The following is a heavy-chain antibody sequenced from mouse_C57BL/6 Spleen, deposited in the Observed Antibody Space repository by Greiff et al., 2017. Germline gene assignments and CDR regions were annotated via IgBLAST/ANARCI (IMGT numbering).Heavy chain of an antibody. CDR2: IYTSDSET. Sequence: LVESGAELVRPGSSVKLSCKASGYTFTSYWMDWVKQRPGQGLEWIGNIYTSDSETNYNQKFKDKATLTVDKSSSTAYMRLSSLTADDSAVYDCARMNWDRGYAMDYWGQGTSVTVSS. CDR1: GYTFTSYW. D-gene: IGHD4-1*01. J-gene: IGHJ4*01. V-gene: IGHV1-61*01. CDR3: ARMNWDRGYAMDY.